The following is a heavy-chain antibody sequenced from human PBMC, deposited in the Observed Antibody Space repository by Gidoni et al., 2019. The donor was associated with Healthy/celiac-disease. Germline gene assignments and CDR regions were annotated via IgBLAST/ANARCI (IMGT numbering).Heavy chain of an antibody. CDR3: AKDLPLCYDMLTGTPLNDY. D-gene: IGHD3-9*01. CDR2: ISGSGGST. Sequence: EVQLLASGGGLVQPGGSLRLPCTGTGLTFLSYSTTWVRPAAAKGPEWVSAISGSGGSTYYADAVTGRFTISRDNSKNTLYLQMNSLRAEDTAVDYCAKDLPLCYDMLTGTPLNDYWGQGTLVTVSS. J-gene: IGHJ4*02. V-gene: IGHV3-23*01. CDR1: GLTFLSYS.